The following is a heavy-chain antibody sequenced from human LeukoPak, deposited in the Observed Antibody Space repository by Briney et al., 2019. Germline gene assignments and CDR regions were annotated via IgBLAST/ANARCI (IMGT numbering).Heavy chain of an antibody. CDR1: GFTFSDYY. J-gene: IGHJ3*02. D-gene: IGHD6-13*01. Sequence: PGGSLRLSCAASGFTFSDYYMSWIRQAPGKGLEWVSYISSSGSTIHYADSVKGRFTISRDNAKNSLYLQMNSLRAEDTAVYYCAGSIAAAGTSAFDIWGQGTMVTVSS. CDR3: AGSIAAAGTSAFDI. CDR2: ISSSGSTI. V-gene: IGHV3-11*01.